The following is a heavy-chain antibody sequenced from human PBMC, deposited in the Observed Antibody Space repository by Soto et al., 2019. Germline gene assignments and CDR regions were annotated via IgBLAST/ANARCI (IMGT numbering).Heavy chain of an antibody. CDR1: GYTFTSYG. V-gene: IGHV1-18*01. CDR2: ISAYNGNT. J-gene: IGHJ4*02. CDR3: ARAGYCSSTSCYAGDY. Sequence: ASVKVSCKASGYTFTSYGISWVRQAPGQGLEWMGWISAYNGNTNYAQKLQGRVTMTTDTSTSTAYMELRSLRSDDTAVYYCARAGYCSSTSCYAGDYWGQGHLVPVPP. D-gene: IGHD2-2*01.